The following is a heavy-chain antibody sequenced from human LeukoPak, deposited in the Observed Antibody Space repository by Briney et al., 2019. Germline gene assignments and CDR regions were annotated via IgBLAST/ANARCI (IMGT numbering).Heavy chain of an antibody. D-gene: IGHD3-10*01. Sequence: GGSLRLSCADSGFTFSSYSMNWVRQAPGKGLEWVSYISSSSSTIYYADSVKGRFTISRDNAKNSLYLQMNSLRAEDTAVYYCARETRTYYYGSGNWFDPWGQGTLVTVSS. CDR2: ISSSSSTI. CDR1: GFTFSSYS. CDR3: ARETRTYYYGSGNWFDP. J-gene: IGHJ5*02. V-gene: IGHV3-48*01.